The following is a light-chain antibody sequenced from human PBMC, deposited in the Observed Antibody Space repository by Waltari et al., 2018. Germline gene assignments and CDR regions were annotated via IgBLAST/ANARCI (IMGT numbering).Light chain of an antibody. Sequence: QSALTPPASVSGSPGPSLTISCTGTSSDVGAYNYVSWYQQHPGKAPKLMIFDVSNRPSGVSNRFSGSKSGNTASLTISGLQAEDEAGYYCSSYISSSTLELFGGGTSLTVL. CDR3: SSYISSSTLEL. CDR2: DVS. V-gene: IGLV2-14*03. CDR1: SSDVGAYNY. J-gene: IGLJ2*01.